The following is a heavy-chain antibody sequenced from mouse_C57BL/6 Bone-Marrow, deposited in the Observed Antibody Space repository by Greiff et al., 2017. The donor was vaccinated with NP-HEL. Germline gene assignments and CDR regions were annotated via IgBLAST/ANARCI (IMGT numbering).Heavy chain of an antibody. J-gene: IGHJ3*01. D-gene: IGHD1-1*01. CDR2: ISSGSSTI. CDR3: ASLVITTVVGNAY. CDR1: GFTFSDYG. Sequence: EVHLVESGGGLVKPGGSLKLSCAASGFTFSDYGMHWVRQAPEKGLEWVAYISSGSSTIYYADTVKGRFTISRDNAKNTLFLQMTSLRSEDTAMYYCASLVITTVVGNAYWGQGTLVTVSA. V-gene: IGHV5-17*01.